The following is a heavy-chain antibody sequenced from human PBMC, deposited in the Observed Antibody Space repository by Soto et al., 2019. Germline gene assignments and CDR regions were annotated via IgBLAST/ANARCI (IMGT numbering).Heavy chain of an antibody. J-gene: IGHJ4*02. D-gene: IGHD6-19*01. V-gene: IGHV1-69*13. Sequence: VASVKVSCKASGGTFSSYAISWVRQAPGQGLEWMGGIIPIFGTANYAQKFQGRVTITADESTSTAYMELSSLRSEDTAVYYCASVRAGPQSFDYWGQGTLVTVSS. CDR2: IIPIFGTA. CDR1: GGTFSSYA. CDR3: ASVRAGPQSFDY.